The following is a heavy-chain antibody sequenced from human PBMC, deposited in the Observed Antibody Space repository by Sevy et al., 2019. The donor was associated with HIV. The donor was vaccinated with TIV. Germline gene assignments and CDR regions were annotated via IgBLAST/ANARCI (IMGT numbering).Heavy chain of an antibody. V-gene: IGHV3-48*01. CDR3: ARDDHYAFDY. CDR1: GFSFSSYS. Sequence: GGSLRLSCVTSGFSFSSYSMNWVRQAPGKGLEWVSYISSGSGTMRYAVSVKGRLTISRDNAKNYMFLRRNSLRAEDTAVYYCARDDHYAFDYWGQGALVTVSS. J-gene: IGHJ4*02. CDR2: ISSGSGTM. D-gene: IGHD2-2*01.